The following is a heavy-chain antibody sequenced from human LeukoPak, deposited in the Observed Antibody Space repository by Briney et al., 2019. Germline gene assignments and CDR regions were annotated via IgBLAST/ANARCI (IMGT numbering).Heavy chain of an antibody. CDR3: ARERGRDHWDYYYYGMDV. CDR1: GFTFSSYS. J-gene: IGHJ6*02. Sequence: GGSLRLSCAASGFTFSSYSMNWVRQAPGKGLEWVSYISSSSATINYADSVKGRFTISRDNAKNSLYLQMSGLRDEDTAVYYCARERGRDHWDYYYYGMDVWGQGTTVTVSS. V-gene: IGHV3-48*02. D-gene: IGHD3-16*01. CDR2: ISSSSATI.